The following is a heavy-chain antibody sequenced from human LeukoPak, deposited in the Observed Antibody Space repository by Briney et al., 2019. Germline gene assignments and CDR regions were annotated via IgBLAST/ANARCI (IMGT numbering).Heavy chain of an antibody. CDR2: TYYRSKLYN. CDR1: GDSVSSNSAA. Sequence: SQTLSLTCALSGDSVSSNSAAWHWIRQSPSRGLDWLVRTYYRSKLYNDYAVSVKSRITINPDTSKNQFSLQLNSVTPKDTAVYYCARDLVVAAPLYYYYGMDFWGQGTTVTVSS. V-gene: IGHV6-1*01. J-gene: IGHJ6*02. CDR3: ARDLVVAAPLYYYYGMDF. D-gene: IGHD6-25*01.